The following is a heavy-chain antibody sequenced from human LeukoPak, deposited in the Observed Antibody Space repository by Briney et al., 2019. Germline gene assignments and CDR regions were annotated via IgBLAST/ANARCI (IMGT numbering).Heavy chain of an antibody. J-gene: IGHJ4*02. CDR2: ISAYNGNT. V-gene: IGHV1-18*01. Sequence: ASVKVSRKASGYTFTSYGISWVRQAPGQGLEWMGWISAYNGNTNYAQKLQGRVTMTTDTSTSTAYMELRSLRSEDTAVYFCARVGTTGATADNWGQGTLVTVSS. CDR3: ARVGTTGATADN. D-gene: IGHD4-11*01. CDR1: GYTFTSYG.